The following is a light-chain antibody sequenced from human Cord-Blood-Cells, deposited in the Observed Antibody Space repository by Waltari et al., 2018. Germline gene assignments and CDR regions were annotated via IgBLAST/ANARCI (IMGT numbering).Light chain of an antibody. CDR2: AAS. V-gene: IGKV1-39*01. CDR1: QSISSY. Sequence: DIQMTQSPSSLSASVGDRVTITCRASQSISSYLNWYQQKPGKAPKLLIYAASSLQSGVPSRVSGSGSGTDFTLTISSLQPEDFATYYCQQSYSTPGRGFTFGPGTKVDIK. J-gene: IGKJ3*01. CDR3: QQSYSTPGRGFT.